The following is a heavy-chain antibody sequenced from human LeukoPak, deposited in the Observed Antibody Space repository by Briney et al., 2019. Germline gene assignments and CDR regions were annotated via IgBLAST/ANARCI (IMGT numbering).Heavy chain of an antibody. CDR1: GFTVSSNY. V-gene: IGHV3-7*01. D-gene: IGHD3-3*01. CDR2: IKQDGSEK. J-gene: IGHJ4*02. CDR3: ARGGGFITIFGVVLPSDY. Sequence: GGSLRLSCAASGFTVSSNYMSWVRQVPGKGLEWVANIKQDGSEKYYVDSVKGRFTISRDNAKNSLYLQMNSLRAEDTAVYYCARGGGFITIFGVVLPSDYWGQGTLVTVSS.